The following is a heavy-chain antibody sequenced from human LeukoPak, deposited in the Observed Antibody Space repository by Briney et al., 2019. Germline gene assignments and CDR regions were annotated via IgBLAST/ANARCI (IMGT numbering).Heavy chain of an antibody. J-gene: IGHJ4*02. D-gene: IGHD3-16*01. Sequence: GGSLRLSCAASGFAFSSYAMSWVRQAPGKGLEWVSAISGSGGSTYYADSVKGRFTISRDNSKNTLYLQMNSLRAEDTAVYYCAKHGGNHQSLPYWGQGTLVTVSS. CDR1: GFAFSSYA. CDR3: AKHGGNHQSLPY. V-gene: IGHV3-23*01. CDR2: ISGSGGST.